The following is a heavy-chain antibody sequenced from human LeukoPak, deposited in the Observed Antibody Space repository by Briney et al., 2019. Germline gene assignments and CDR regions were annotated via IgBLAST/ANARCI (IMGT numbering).Heavy chain of an antibody. J-gene: IGHJ6*02. CDR1: GYTCTSYG. CDR3: ARDLDIVVVAAALRHYGLDV. CDR2: ISPFNGNT. Sequence: ASVKVSCKASGYTCTSYGISWVRQAPGQGLEWMGWISPFNGNTNYAQKIQGRVTMTTDTSTSTVYMELRSLRSDDTAVYYCARDLDIVVVAAALRHYGLDVWGQGTTVTVSS. V-gene: IGHV1-18*01. D-gene: IGHD2-15*01.